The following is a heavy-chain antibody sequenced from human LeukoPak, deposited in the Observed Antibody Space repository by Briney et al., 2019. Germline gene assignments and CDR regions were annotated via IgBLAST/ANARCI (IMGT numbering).Heavy chain of an antibody. J-gene: IGHJ4*02. V-gene: IGHV3-74*01. D-gene: IGHD6-19*01. CDR2: INSDGSST. Sequence: SGGSLRLSCAASGFTFSTYWMHWVRQAPGTGLVWVSRINSDGSSTTYADSVKGRFTISRDNSKNTLYLQMNSLRAEDTAVYYCARERYVSGWSDSFDHWGQGTLVTVSS. CDR3: ARERYVSGWSDSFDH. CDR1: GFTFSTYW.